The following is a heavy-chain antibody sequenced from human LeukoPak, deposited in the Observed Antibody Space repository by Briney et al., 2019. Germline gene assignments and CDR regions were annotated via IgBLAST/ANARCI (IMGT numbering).Heavy chain of an antibody. CDR2: ISWNSGSI. D-gene: IGHD3-22*01. V-gene: IGHV3-9*01. CDR1: GFTFSSYA. Sequence: PGGSLRLSCAASGFTFSSYAMSWVRQAPGKGLEWVSGISWNSGSIGYADSVKGRFTISRDNAKNSLYLQMDSLRAEDTALYYCAKDIRPNYYDSSGYSNWFDPWGQGTLVTVSS. CDR3: AKDIRPNYYDSSGYSNWFDP. J-gene: IGHJ5*02.